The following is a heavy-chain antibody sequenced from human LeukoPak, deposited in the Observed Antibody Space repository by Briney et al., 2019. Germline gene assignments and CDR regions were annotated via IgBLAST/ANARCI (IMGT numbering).Heavy chain of an antibody. J-gene: IGHJ4*02. CDR3: ARGRWEPGGGVDY. D-gene: IGHD1-26*01. CDR1: GFTFSSYW. Sequence: PGGSLRLSCAASGFTFSSYWMCWVRQDPGKGLAWVSCIKTDGSITAYAGSVKGRFTISRDNAKNTLYLQMNSLRADDTAVYYCARGRWEPGGGVDYWGQGTLVTVSS. V-gene: IGHV3-74*01. CDR2: IKTDGSIT.